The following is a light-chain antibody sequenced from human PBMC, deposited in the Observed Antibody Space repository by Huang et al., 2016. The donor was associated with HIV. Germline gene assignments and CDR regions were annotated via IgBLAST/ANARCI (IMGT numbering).Light chain of an antibody. CDR2: GAS. CDR3: QQYNNGPPYT. CDR1: QSVSSI. J-gene: IGKJ2*01. V-gene: IGKV3-15*01. Sequence: EILMTQSPAPLSVSPGERATLSCRASQSVSSILAWYQQTPGQAPRLLIYGASFRATGVPTRFSGSGSGTDFTLTISSLQSEDVAVYYCQQYNNGPPYTFGQGTKLEI.